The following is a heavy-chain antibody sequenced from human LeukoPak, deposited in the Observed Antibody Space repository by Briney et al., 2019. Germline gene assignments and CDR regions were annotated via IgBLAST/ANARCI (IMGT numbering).Heavy chain of an antibody. CDR1: GFTFSSYS. V-gene: IGHV3-48*01. Sequence: GGSLRLSCAASGFTFSSYSMNWVRQAPGKGLEWVSYISSSSSTIYYADSVKGRFTISRDNAKNSLYLQMNSLRAEDTAVYYCAREREGYGYYDSSGYGYFDYWGQGTLVTVSS. D-gene: IGHD3-22*01. J-gene: IGHJ4*02. CDR3: AREREGYGYYDSSGYGYFDY. CDR2: ISSSSSTI.